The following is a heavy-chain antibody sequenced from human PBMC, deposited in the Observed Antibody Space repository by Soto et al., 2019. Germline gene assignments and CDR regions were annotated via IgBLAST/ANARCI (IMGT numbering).Heavy chain of an antibody. CDR3: ARYSPLSRYYYYGMDV. V-gene: IGHV4-59*01. CDR1: GGSISSYY. J-gene: IGHJ6*02. Sequence: QVQLQESGPGLVKPSETLSLTCTVSGGSISSYYWSWIRQPPGKGLEWIGYIYYSGGTNYNPSLKSRVTISVDTSKNQFSLKLSSVTAADTAVYYCARYSPLSRYYYYGMDVWGQGTTVTVSS. CDR2: IYYSGGT. D-gene: IGHD2-21*01.